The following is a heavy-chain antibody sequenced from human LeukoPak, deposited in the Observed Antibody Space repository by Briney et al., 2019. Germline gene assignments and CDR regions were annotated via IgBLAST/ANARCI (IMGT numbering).Heavy chain of an antibody. CDR1: GFTFSSYS. CDR3: ARGDSSSWYVFDY. J-gene: IGHJ4*02. CDR2: ISSSSYI. Sequence: GGSLRLPCAASGFTFSSYSMNWVRQAPGKGLEWVSSISSSSYIYYADSVKGRFTISRDNAKSSLYLQMNSLRAEDTAVYYCARGDSSSWYVFDYWGQGTLVTVSS. D-gene: IGHD6-13*01. V-gene: IGHV3-21*06.